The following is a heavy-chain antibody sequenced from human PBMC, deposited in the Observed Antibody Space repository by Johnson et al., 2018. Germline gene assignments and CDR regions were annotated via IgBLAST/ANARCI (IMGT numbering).Heavy chain of an antibody. V-gene: IGHV3-73*01. CDR1: GFTFSDSA. J-gene: IGHJ3*02. Sequence: VQLVESGGGVVQPGRSLRLSCAASGFTFSDSAMHWVRQASGKGLEWVGRIRSKTNNFATAYAASVKGRLTVSRDDSQNTAYLQMNSLKTDDSAVYYCTRTHILAAFDIWGQGTVVTVSS. CDR3: TRTHILAAFDI. CDR2: IRSKTNNFAT.